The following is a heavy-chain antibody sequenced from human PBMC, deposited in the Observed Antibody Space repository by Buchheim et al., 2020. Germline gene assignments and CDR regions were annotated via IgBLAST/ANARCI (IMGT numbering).Heavy chain of an antibody. CDR3: ARPIIVGATYYYYGMDV. Sequence: QVQLVESGGGVVQPGRSLRLSCAASGFTFSSYAMHWVRQAPGKGLEWVAVISYDGSNKYYADSVKGRFTISRDNSKNTLYLQMNSLRAEDTAVYYCARPIIVGATYYYYGMDVWGQGT. D-gene: IGHD1-26*01. V-gene: IGHV3-30-3*01. CDR1: GFTFSSYA. CDR2: ISYDGSNK. J-gene: IGHJ6*02.